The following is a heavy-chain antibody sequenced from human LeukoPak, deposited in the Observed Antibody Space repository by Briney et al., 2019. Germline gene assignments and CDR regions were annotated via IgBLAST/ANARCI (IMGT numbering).Heavy chain of an antibody. CDR2: IIPIFGTA. J-gene: IGHJ6*03. CDR3: ARGQQLVQGYYYMDV. CDR1: GGTFSSYA. V-gene: IGHV1-69*05. Sequence: ASVKVSCKASGGTFSSYAISWVRQAPGQGLEWMGRIIPIFGTANYAQKFQGRVTITTDESTSTAYMELSSLRSEDTAVYYCARGQQLVQGYYYMDVWAKGPRSPSP. D-gene: IGHD6-13*01.